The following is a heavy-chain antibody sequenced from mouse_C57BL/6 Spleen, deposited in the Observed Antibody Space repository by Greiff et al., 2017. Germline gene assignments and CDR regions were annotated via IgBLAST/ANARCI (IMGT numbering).Heavy chain of an antibody. CDR3: TNYYGSSYAMDD. Sequence: VKLVESGAELVRPGASVTLSCKASGYTFTDYEMHWVKQTPVHGLEWIGAIDPETGGTAYNQKFKGKAILTADKSSSTAYMELRSLTSEDSAVYYCTNYYGSSYAMDDWGQGTSVTVAS. CDR1: GYTFTDYE. D-gene: IGHD1-1*01. J-gene: IGHJ4*01. V-gene: IGHV1-15*01. CDR2: IDPETGGT.